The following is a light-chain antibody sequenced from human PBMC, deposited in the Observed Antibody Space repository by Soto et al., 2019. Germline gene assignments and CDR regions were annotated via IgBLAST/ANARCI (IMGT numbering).Light chain of an antibody. J-gene: IGKJ1*01. CDR2: GAS. V-gene: IGKV3-20*01. Sequence: ETVLTQSPGTLSLSPGERATLSCRASQSVSSSYLAWYQQKPGQAPRLLIYGASSRATGIPDRFSGSGSGTDFTLTLSRLEPEDFAVHYCQQYGSSPWTFGQGTKVEIK. CDR1: QSVSSSY. CDR3: QQYGSSPWT.